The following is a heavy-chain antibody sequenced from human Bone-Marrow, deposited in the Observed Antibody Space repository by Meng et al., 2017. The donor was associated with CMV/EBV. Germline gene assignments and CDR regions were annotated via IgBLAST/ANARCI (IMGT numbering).Heavy chain of an antibody. CDR2: ISYDGSNK. CDR1: GFSISSFW. J-gene: IGHJ6*02. CDR3: ARASGMDV. V-gene: IGHV3-30*03. Sequence: GGSLRLSCVASGFSISSFWMSWVRQAPGKGLEWVAVISYDGSNKYYADSVKGRFTISRDNSKNTLYLQMDSLRAEDTAVYYCARASGMDVWGQGTTVTVSS.